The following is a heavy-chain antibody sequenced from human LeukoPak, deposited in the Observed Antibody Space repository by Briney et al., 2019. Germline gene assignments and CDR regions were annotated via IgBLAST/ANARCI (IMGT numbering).Heavy chain of an antibody. CDR1: GYTFTSYD. Sequence: GASVKVSCKASGYTFTSYDINWVRQATGQGLEWMGWMNPNSGNTGYAQKLQGRVTMTTDTSTSTAYMELRSLRSDDTAVYYCARDVFGVVIAYYYYGMDVWGQGTTVTVSS. J-gene: IGHJ6*02. V-gene: IGHV1-8*01. D-gene: IGHD3-3*01. CDR2: MNPNSGNT. CDR3: ARDVFGVVIAYYYYGMDV.